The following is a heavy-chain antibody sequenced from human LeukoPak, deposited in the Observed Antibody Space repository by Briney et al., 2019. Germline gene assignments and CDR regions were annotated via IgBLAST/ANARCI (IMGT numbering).Heavy chain of an antibody. CDR2: VSYDRSNK. CDR3: ARVGGDILSGHRTGYYYAMDV. J-gene: IGHJ6*02. V-gene: IGHV3-30*04. D-gene: IGHD3-9*01. Sequence: PGGSLRLSCAASGFTFTRYAMHWVRQAPGKVLEWVAPVSYDRSNKYYAASVKGRFTISRDNSKNTVYLQMNSPRAEDTAVYYCARVGGDILSGHRTGYYYAMDVWGQGTTVTVSS. CDR1: GFTFTRYA.